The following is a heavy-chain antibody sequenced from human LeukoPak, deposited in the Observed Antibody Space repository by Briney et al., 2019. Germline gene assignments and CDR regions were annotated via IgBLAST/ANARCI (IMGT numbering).Heavy chain of an antibody. CDR1: GFTFSSYA. D-gene: IGHD3-10*01. V-gene: IGHV3-23*01. Sequence: PGGSLRLSCAASGFTFSSYAMSWVRQAPGKGLEWVSAISGSGGSTYYADSVKGRFTISRDNSNNTLYLQMNSLRAEDTAVYYCAKVRGYYYGMDVWGQGTTVTVSS. CDR2: ISGSGGST. J-gene: IGHJ6*02. CDR3: AKVRGYYYGMDV.